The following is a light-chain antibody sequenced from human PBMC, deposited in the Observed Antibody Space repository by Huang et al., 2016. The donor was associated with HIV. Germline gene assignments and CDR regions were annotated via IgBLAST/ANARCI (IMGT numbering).Light chain of an antibody. CDR1: QNVTDS. J-gene: IGKJ4*01. CDR2: RAA. Sequence: EIVLTQSPATLSLSPGERATLSCRASQNVTDSLAWYRQKPGQAPSLLMYRAANRAPGTPARFSGSGSGTDFTRTSSSLEPEDFAIYYCQERVQWPRLTFGGGTKVEIK. CDR3: QERVQWPRLT. V-gene: IGKV3-11*01.